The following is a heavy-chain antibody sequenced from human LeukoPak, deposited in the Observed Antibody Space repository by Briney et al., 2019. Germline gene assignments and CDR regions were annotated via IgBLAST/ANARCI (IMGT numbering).Heavy chain of an antibody. CDR3: ARSSRYYDFWSGYYIVPEYFQH. V-gene: IGHV4-34*01. Sequence: PSETLSLTCAVYGGSFSGYYWSWIRQPPGKGLEWIGEINHSGSTNYNPSLKSRVTISVDTSKNQFSLKLSSVTAADTAVYYRARSSRYYDFWSGYYIVPEYFQHWGQGTLVTVSS. CDR2: INHSGST. CDR1: GGSFSGYY. D-gene: IGHD3-3*01. J-gene: IGHJ1*01.